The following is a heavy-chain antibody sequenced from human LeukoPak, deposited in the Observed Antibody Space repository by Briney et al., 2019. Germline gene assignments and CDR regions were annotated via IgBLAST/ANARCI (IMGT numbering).Heavy chain of an antibody. J-gene: IGHJ5*02. CDR2: IYYSGST. Sequence: SETLSLTCTVSGGSLISSYWTWIRQPPGKGLEWIGNIYYSGSTIYTPSLKSRVTMSVDTSKNQISMELTSVTAADTAVYYCARVLGAYYNGDTYNPGRCDPWGQGTLVTVSS. CDR3: ARVLGAYYNGDTYNPGRCDP. D-gene: IGHD2-21*01. CDR1: GGSLISSY. V-gene: IGHV4-59*01.